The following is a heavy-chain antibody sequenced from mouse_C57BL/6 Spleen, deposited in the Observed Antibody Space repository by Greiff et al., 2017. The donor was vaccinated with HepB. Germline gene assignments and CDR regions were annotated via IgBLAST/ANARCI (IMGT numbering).Heavy chain of an antibody. V-gene: IGHV1-72*01. D-gene: IGHD2-1*01. CDR2: IDPNSGGT. CDR3: ARRWDYGNYVWAMDY. J-gene: IGHJ4*01. CDR1: GYTFTSYW. Sequence: QVQLQQPGAELVKPGASVKLSCKASGYTFTSYWMHWVKQRPGRGLEWIGRIDPNSGGTTSNEKFKSKATLTVDKPSSTAYMQLSSLTSEDSAVYYCARRWDYGNYVWAMDYWGQGTSVTVSS.